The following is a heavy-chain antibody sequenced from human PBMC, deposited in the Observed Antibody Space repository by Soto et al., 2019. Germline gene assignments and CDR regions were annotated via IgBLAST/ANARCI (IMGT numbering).Heavy chain of an antibody. CDR2: ISYDGSNT. V-gene: IGHV3-30*03. CDR1: GFTFSSYG. Sequence: QVQLVESGGGVVQPGRSLRLSCAASGFTFSSYGMHWVRQAPGKGLEWVTLISYDGSNTYYADSVKGRFTISRDNPKNTLYLQINSLRPEDTAVYYCAAGQCFSDYWGQGTLVTVSS. J-gene: IGHJ4*02. CDR3: AAGQCFSDY. D-gene: IGHD3-10*02.